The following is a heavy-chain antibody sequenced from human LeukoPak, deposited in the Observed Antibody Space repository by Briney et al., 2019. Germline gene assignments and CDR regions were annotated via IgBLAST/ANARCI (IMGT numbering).Heavy chain of an antibody. V-gene: IGHV3-74*01. CDR2: ISADGSST. CDR1: GFTFSRYW. Sequence: GGSLRLSCAASGFTFSRYWMHWLRQAPGKGPVWVSRISADGSSTSYADSVKGRFTIPRDNGKNTLYLQLNSLRAEDTAVYYCASYLTSIPSGMDVWGQGTTVTVSS. J-gene: IGHJ6*02. CDR3: ASYLTSIPSGMDV. D-gene: IGHD2/OR15-2a*01.